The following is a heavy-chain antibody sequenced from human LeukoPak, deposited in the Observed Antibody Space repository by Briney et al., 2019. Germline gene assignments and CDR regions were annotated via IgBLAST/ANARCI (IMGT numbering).Heavy chain of an antibody. J-gene: IGHJ4*02. D-gene: IGHD4-17*01. CDR2: VSTDGNII. CDR1: GFTFSSYL. Sequence: GGSLRLSCAASGFTFSSYLMHWVRQAPGKGLVWVSHVSTDGNIISYSYSVKGRFTVSRDNAKNTVYLQMDSLRAEDTAVYYCVRDRTTVSLFDSWGQGTLVTVSS. V-gene: IGHV3-74*01. CDR3: VRDRTTVSLFDS.